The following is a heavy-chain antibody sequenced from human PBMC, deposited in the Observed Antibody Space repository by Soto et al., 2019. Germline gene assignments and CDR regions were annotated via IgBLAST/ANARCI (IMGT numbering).Heavy chain of an antibody. J-gene: IGHJ4*01. CDR1: GGSISSSSYY. V-gene: IGHV4-39*07. Sequence: SETLSLTCTVSGGSISSSSYYWGWIRQPPGKGLEWIGSIYYSGSTYYNPSLKSRVTISVDTSKNQFSLKLSSVNAADTAVYYCARGEHIVVVTAIYYFDYWGHGTLVTVYS. CDR2: IYYSGST. D-gene: IGHD2-21*02. CDR3: ARGEHIVVVTAIYYFDY.